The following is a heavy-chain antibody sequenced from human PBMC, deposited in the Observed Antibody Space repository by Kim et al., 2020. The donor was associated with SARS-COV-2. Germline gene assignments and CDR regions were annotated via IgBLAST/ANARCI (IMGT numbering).Heavy chain of an antibody. V-gene: IGHV4-4*07. CDR2: IYTSGST. J-gene: IGHJ5*02. CDR1: GGSISSYY. D-gene: IGHD5-12*01. Sequence: SETLSLTCTVSGGSISSYYWSWIRQPAGKGLEWIGRIYTSGSTNYNPSLKSRVTMSVDTSKNQFSLKLSSVTAADTAVYYCARSNTLPMATLRGWFDPWGQGTLVTVSS. CDR3: ARSNTLPMATLRGWFDP.